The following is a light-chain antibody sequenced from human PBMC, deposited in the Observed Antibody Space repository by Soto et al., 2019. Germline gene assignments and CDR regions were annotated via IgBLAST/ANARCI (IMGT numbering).Light chain of an antibody. CDR1: SSNLGAGFD. J-gene: IGLJ2*01. Sequence: QSVLTQPPSLSGDPGQRVTISCTGNSSNLGAGFDVHWYQQLPGTAPKLLIYDTSNRPSGVPDRFSGSKSGTSASLAITGLQSDYGTDYYSQSYDSRLSAVVFVGGTKVTVL. CDR3: QSYDSRLSAVV. CDR2: DTS. V-gene: IGLV1-40*01.